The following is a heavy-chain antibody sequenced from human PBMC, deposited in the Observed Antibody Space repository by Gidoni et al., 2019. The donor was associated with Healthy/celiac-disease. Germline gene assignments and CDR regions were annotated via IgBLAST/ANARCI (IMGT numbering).Heavy chain of an antibody. J-gene: IGHJ6*02. V-gene: IGHV3-48*02. CDR2: ISSSSSTI. Sequence: EVQLVESGGGLVQPGGSLRLSCAASGFTFSSYSMNWVRQAPGKGLEWVSYISSSSSTIYYADSVKGRFTISRDNAKNSLYLQMNSLRDEDTAVYYCARDSLEYSGDGMDVWGQGTTVTVSS. CDR1: GFTFSSYS. D-gene: IGHD3-10*01. CDR3: ARDSLEYSGDGMDV.